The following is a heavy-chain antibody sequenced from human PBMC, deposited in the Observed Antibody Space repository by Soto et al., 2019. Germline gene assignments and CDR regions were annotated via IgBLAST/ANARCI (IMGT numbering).Heavy chain of an antibody. CDR3: ARETPEDFWSGYYHYYYYGMDV. V-gene: IGHV4-34*01. J-gene: IGHJ6*02. Sequence: PSETLSLTCAVYGGSFSGYYWSWIRQPPGKGLEWIGEINHSGSTNYNPSLKSRVTISVDTSKNQFSLKLSSVTAADTAVYYCARETPEDFWSGYYHYYYYGMDVWGQGTTVTVSS. CDR2: INHSGST. CDR1: GGSFSGYY. D-gene: IGHD3-3*01.